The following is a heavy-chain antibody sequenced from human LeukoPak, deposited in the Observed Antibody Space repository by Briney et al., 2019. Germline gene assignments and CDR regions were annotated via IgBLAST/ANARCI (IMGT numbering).Heavy chain of an antibody. Sequence: GGSLRLSCAASGFTFSSYSMNWVRQAPGKGLEWVSSISTSSSYIYYADSVKGRFTISRDNARKSLYLQMNSLRADDTAVSYCVLLSLTPGWGQGTLVTVSS. CDR2: ISTSSSYI. J-gene: IGHJ4*02. D-gene: IGHD2/OR15-2a*01. V-gene: IGHV3-21*01. CDR3: VLLSLTPG. CDR1: GFTFSSYS.